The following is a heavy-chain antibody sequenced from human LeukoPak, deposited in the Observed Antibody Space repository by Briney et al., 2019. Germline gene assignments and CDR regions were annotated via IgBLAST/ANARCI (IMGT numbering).Heavy chain of an antibody. Sequence: SQTLPLTCTVSGGSISSGDYYWSWIRQPPGKGLEWIGYIYYSGSTYYNPSLKSRVTISVDTSKNQFSLKLSSVTAADTAVYYCASRYCSSTSCLPFDPWGQGTLVTVSS. D-gene: IGHD2-2*01. CDR2: IYYSGST. CDR3: ASRYCSSTSCLPFDP. V-gene: IGHV4-30-4*01. CDR1: GGSISSGDYY. J-gene: IGHJ5*02.